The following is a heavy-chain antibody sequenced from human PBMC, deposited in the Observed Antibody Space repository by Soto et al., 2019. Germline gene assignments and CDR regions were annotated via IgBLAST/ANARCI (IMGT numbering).Heavy chain of an antibody. CDR3: ARDITVANENHLDA. Sequence: QVQMVESGGGVVQPGRSLRLSCAGSGFTFSMYGLHWVRQAPGKGLEWVTVISHDDRYTDYADSVRGRFTVSRDDSSSILYLQMNNLRVEDTAVYFCARDITVANENHLDAWGQGTLVTVSA. J-gene: IGHJ5*02. D-gene: IGHD6-19*01. V-gene: IGHV3-30*03. CDR2: ISHDDRYT. CDR1: GFTFSMYG.